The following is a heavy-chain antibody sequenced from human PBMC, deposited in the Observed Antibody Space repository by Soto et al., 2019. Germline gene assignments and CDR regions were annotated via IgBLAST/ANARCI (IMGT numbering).Heavy chain of an antibody. J-gene: IGHJ5*02. V-gene: IGHV4-34*01. CDR2: INHSGST. Sequence: KPSETLSLTCAVYGGSVNGYYCNFSRQPPGKGLEWIVEINHSGSTNYNPSLKSRVTISVDTSKNQFSLKLSSVTAADTAVYYCARVVVPAAMGGWFDPWGQGTLVTVSS. D-gene: IGHD2-2*01. CDR3: ARVVVPAAMGGWFDP. CDR1: GGSVNGYY.